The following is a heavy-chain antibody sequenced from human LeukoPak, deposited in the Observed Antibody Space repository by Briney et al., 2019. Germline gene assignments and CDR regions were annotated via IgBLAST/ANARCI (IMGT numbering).Heavy chain of an antibody. J-gene: IGHJ5*02. D-gene: IGHD4-11*01. CDR1: GYTFTSYA. Sequence: GASVKVSCKASGYTFTSYAMNWVRQAPGQGLEWMGWINTNTGNPTYAQGFTGRFVFSLDTSVSTAYLQISSLKAEDTAVYYCARDYDYMEKNWFDPWSQGTLVTVSS. CDR3: ARDYDYMEKNWFDP. CDR2: INTNTGNP. V-gene: IGHV7-4-1*02.